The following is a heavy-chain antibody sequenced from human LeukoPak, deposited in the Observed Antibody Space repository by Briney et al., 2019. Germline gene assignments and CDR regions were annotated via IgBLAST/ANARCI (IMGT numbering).Heavy chain of an antibody. J-gene: IGHJ3*02. CDR2: IDPSDSYT. CDR1: GYSFTSYW. V-gene: IGHV5-10-1*01. CDR3: ARLFYGDYDDDAFDI. Sequence: GESLKISCKGSGYSFTSYWISWVRQMPGKGLEWMGRIDPSDSYTNYSPSFQGHVTISADKSISTAYLQWSSLKAPDTAMYYCARLFYGDYDDDAFDIWGQGKMVTVSS. D-gene: IGHD4-17*01.